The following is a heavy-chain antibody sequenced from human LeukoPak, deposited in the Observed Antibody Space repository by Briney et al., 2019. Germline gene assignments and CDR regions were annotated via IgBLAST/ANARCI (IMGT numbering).Heavy chain of an antibody. CDR2: ICYDGSNK. D-gene: IGHD3-16*02. J-gene: IGHJ4*02. CDR1: GFTFSSYG. V-gene: IGHV3-33*01. CDR3: ARDGDGSVWGSYRYYFDY. Sequence: GKSLRLSCAASGFTFSSYGMHWVRQAPGKGLEWVAVICYDGSNKYYAYSVKGRFTISRDNSKNTLYLQMKSLRAEDRAVYYCARDGDGSVWGSYRYYFDYWGQGTLVTVSS.